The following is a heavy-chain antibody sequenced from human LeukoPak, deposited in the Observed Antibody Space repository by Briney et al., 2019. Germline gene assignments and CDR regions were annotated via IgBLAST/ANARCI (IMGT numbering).Heavy chain of an antibody. J-gene: IGHJ5*02. V-gene: IGHV1-2*02. Sequence: ASVKVSCKASGYTFTGYYMHWVRQAPGQGLEWMGWINPNSGGANYAQKFQGRVTMTRDTSISTAYMELSRLRSDDTAVYYCAREARGRGANNWFDPWGQGTLVTVSS. CDR2: INPNSGGA. D-gene: IGHD1-26*01. CDR3: AREARGRGANNWFDP. CDR1: GYTFTGYY.